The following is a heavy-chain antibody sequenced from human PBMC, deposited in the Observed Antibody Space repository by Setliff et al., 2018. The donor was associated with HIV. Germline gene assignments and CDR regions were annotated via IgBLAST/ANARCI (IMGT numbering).Heavy chain of an antibody. J-gene: IGHJ4*02. Sequence: PGGSLRLSCAASGFTFSSYWMTWVRQAPGKGLEWVANIQQHGSEIHYVASVEGRFTISRDNAKNSLYLQMNSLRAEDTAVYYCANMQWASNAWYSFDYWGQGALVTVSS. CDR3: ANMQWASNAWYSFDY. V-gene: IGHV3-7*05. CDR2: IQQHGSEI. CDR1: GFTFSSYW. D-gene: IGHD6-19*01.